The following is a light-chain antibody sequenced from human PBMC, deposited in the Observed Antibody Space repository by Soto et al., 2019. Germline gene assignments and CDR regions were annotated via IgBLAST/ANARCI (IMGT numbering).Light chain of an antibody. CDR1: SSDVGGYNY. J-gene: IGLJ3*02. Sequence: QSALTQPRSLSGSPRQSVTISCTGTSSDVGGYNYVSWYQQHPGKAPKLIIYDVSKRPSGVPDRFSGSKSGNTASLTISGLQAEDESDYYCCSYAGRYSWVFGGGTKVTVL. CDR3: CSYAGRYSWV. V-gene: IGLV2-11*01. CDR2: DVS.